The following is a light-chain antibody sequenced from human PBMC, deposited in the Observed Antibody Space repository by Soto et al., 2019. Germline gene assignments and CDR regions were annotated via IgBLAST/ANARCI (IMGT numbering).Light chain of an antibody. CDR2: EVS. J-gene: IGLJ1*01. V-gene: IGLV2-8*01. CDR3: SSYAGSNYV. Sequence: QSVLTQPPSASGSPGQSVTNSCTGTSSDVGGYNYVSWYQQHPGKAPKLMIYEVSKRPSGVPDRFSGSKSGNTASLTVSGLQAEDEADYYCSSYAGSNYVFGTGTKVTVL. CDR1: SSDVGGYNY.